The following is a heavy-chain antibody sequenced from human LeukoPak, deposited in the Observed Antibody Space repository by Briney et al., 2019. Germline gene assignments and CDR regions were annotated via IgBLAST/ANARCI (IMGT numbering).Heavy chain of an antibody. V-gene: IGHV3-7*01. D-gene: IGHD3-22*01. Sequence: GGSLSLSCAASGFTFSSYWMSWVRQAPGKGLEWVANIKQDGSEKYYVDSVKGRFTISRDNAKNSLYLQMNSLRAEDTAVYYCARDPLAYYYDSSGYYYVRLGLDYWGQGTLVTVSS. J-gene: IGHJ4*02. CDR3: ARDPLAYYYDSSGYYYVRLGLDY. CDR2: IKQDGSEK. CDR1: GFTFSSYW.